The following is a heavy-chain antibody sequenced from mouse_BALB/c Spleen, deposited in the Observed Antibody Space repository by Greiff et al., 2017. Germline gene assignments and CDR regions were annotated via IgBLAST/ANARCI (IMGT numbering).Heavy chain of an antibody. V-gene: IGHV7-3*02. CDR2: IRNKANGYTT. J-gene: IGHJ4*01. CDR3: ARDIGMYAMDY. D-gene: IGHD3-3*01. CDR1: GFTFTDYY. Sequence: EVQLQESGGGLVQPGGSLRLSCATSGFTFTDYYMSWVRQPPGKALEWLGFIRNKANGYTTEYSASVKGRFTISRDDSQSILYLQMNTLRAEDSATYYCARDIGMYAMDYWGQGTSVTVSS.